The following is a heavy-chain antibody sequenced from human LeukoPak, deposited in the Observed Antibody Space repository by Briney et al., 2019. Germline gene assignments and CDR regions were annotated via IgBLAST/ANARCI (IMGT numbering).Heavy chain of an antibody. V-gene: IGHV4-39*01. D-gene: IGHD6-25*01. CDR2: LYYGENS. CDR1: GGSISIISSSTYY. J-gene: IGHJ4*02. CDR3: ARQLPTAAADTRGYFDY. Sequence: SEALSLTCTVSGGSISIISSSTYYWGWIRQAPGKGLEWIGSLYYGENSHYNPSLKSRATLSVDTSNNQFSLKLTSVTAADAAVYFCARQLPTAAADTRGYFDYWGQGTVVTVSS.